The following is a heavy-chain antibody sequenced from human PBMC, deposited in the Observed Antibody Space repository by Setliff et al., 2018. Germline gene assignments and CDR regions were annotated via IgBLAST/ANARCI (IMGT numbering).Heavy chain of an antibody. Sequence: PSETLSLTCTVSGGSISSYYWSWIRQPPGKGLEWIGYIYYSGSTNYNPSLKSRVTISMDTSKNQFSLKLNSVTAADMAVYYCAREQWLDPPGYYYMDVWAKGTTVTVSS. CDR2: IYYSGST. D-gene: IGHD6-19*01. CDR3: AREQWLDPPGYYYMDV. V-gene: IGHV4-59*12. CDR1: GGSISSYY. J-gene: IGHJ6*03.